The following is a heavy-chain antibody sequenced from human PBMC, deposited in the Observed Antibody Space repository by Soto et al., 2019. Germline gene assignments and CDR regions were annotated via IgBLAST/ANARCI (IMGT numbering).Heavy chain of an antibody. CDR2: INAGNGNT. J-gene: IGHJ5*02. V-gene: IGHV1-3*01. Sequence: ASVKVSCKASGYTFASYAMHWVRQAPGQRLEWMGWINAGNGNTKYSQKFQGRVTITRDTSASTAYMELSSLRSEDTAVYYCARDQGYSSGWYQGGWFDPWGQGTLVTVS. D-gene: IGHD6-19*01. CDR3: ARDQGYSSGWYQGGWFDP. CDR1: GYTFASYA.